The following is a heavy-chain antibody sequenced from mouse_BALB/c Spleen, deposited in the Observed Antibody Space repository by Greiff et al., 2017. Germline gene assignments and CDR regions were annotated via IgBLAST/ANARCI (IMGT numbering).Heavy chain of an antibody. V-gene: IGHV1S137*01. CDR3: ASNYYAMDY. CDR2: ISTYYGDA. Sequence: VQLVESGAELVRPGVSVKISCKGSGYTFTDYAMHWVKQSHAKSLEWIGVISTYYGDASYNQKFKGKATMTVDKSSSTAYMELARLTSEDSAIYYCASNYYAMDYWGQGTSVTVSS. CDR1: GYTFTDYA. J-gene: IGHJ4*01.